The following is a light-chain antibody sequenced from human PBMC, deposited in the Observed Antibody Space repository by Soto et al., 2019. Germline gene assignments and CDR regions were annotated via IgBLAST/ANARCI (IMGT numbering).Light chain of an antibody. V-gene: IGLV2-23*01. J-gene: IGLJ1*01. CDR3: CSYAGSSCYV. CDR2: EGS. Sequence: QSALTQPASVSGSPGQSITISCTGTSGDVGSYNLVSWYQQHPGKAPKLMIYEGSKRPSGVSNRFSGSKSGNTASLTISGLQAEDEADYYCCSYAGSSCYVFGTGTKVTVL. CDR1: SGDVGSYNL.